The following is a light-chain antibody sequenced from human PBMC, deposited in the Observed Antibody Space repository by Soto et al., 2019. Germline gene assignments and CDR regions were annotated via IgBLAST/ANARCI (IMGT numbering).Light chain of an antibody. CDR3: QHYNSYPWT. Sequence: DIQMTQSPSTLSASIGDRVTITCRASQTINNWLAWYQQKPGKAPNLLTYHASNLETGVPSRFSDSAFGTEFTLTISSLQPDDFATYYCQHYNSYPWTFGQGTKVEIK. V-gene: IGKV1-5*01. CDR2: HAS. J-gene: IGKJ1*01. CDR1: QTINNW.